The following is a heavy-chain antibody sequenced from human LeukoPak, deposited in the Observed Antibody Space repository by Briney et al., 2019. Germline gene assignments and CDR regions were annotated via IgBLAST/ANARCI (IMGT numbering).Heavy chain of an antibody. V-gene: IGHV3-74*01. CDR2: INTDGSST. CDR1: GFTFSSYW. J-gene: IGHJ4*02. CDR3: ARVSSSSWWALDY. D-gene: IGHD6-13*01. Sequence: GGSLRLSCSASGFTFSSYWMHWVRQAPGKGLVWVSRINTDGSSTSYADSVRGRFTISRDNAKNTLYLQMNSLRAEDTAVYYCARVSSSSWWALDYWGQGTLVTVSS.